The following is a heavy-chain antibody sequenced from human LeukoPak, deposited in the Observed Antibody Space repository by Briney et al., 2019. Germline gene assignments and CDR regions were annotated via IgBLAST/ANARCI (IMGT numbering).Heavy chain of an antibody. V-gene: IGHV1-18*01. CDR2: ISAYNGNT. Sequence: ASVKVSCKASGYTFTSYSISWVRQAPGQGLEWMGWISAYNGNTNYAQKLQGRVTMTTDTSTSTAYMELSSLRSEDTAVYYCATVGGSHPRGWFDPWGQGTLVTVSS. J-gene: IGHJ5*02. D-gene: IGHD3-16*01. CDR1: GYTFTSYS. CDR3: ATVGGSHPRGWFDP.